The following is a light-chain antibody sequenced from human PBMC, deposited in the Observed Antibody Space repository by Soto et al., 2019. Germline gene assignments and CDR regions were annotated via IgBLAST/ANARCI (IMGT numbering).Light chain of an antibody. Sequence: QSALTQSPSASGSPGQSVTISCTGTSSDVGGYNFVSWYQQHPGKAPKLMIYEVSKRPSGVPDRFSGSKSGNTASLTVSGLHAEYEADYYCSAYAGSTNLLFGGGTKLTVL. CDR2: EVS. CDR1: SSDVGGYNF. CDR3: SAYAGSTNLL. J-gene: IGLJ2*01. V-gene: IGLV2-8*01.